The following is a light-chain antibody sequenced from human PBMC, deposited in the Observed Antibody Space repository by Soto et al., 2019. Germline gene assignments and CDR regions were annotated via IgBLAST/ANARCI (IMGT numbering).Light chain of an antibody. V-gene: IGKV1-39*01. J-gene: IGKJ2*01. CDR1: QNINSH. CDR2: AAS. CDR3: QQSHITSLFT. Sequence: DIQMTQSPSSLSASIGDRVTITCRASQNINSHLNWYQQKPGKAPKVLIYAASRLQSGVPSRFSGSGSGTEFHLTIRSLEPEDFATYYCQQSHITSLFTFGKGTKLEIK.